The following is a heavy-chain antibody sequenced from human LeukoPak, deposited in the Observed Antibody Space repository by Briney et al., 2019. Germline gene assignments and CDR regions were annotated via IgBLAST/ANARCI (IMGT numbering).Heavy chain of an antibody. Sequence: TLSLTCTVSGGSISSGDYYGSWIRQSPRKLLGWIGYIDYSGRTYYNPSLKSRVTISVETSKNLFSLKLSSVTAADTAVYYCARKPSGYDYFDYWGEGTLVTVS. V-gene: IGHV4-30-4*08. J-gene: IGHJ4*02. CDR3: ARKPSGYDYFDY. CDR2: IDYSGRT. CDR1: GGSISSGDYY. D-gene: IGHD5-12*01.